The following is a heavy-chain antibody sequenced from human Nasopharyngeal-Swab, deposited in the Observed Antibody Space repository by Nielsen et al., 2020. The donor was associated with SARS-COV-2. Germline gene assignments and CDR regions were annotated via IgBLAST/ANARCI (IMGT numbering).Heavy chain of an antibody. V-gene: IGHV4-61*01. Sequence: SETLSLTCTVSGGSVSSGSYYWSWIRQPPGKGLEWIGYIYYSGSTNYNPYLKSRVTISVDTSKNQFSLKLSSVTAADTAVYYCARDDLVSREMVVTVPRYYYGMDVWGQGTTVTVSS. D-gene: IGHD2-21*02. J-gene: IGHJ6*02. CDR1: GGSVSSGSYY. CDR2: IYYSGST. CDR3: ARDDLVSREMVVTVPRYYYGMDV.